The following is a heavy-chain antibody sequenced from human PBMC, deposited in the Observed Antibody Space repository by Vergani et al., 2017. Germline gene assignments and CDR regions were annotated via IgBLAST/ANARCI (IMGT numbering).Heavy chain of an antibody. D-gene: IGHD2-15*01. CDR3: ARGAGYCSGGSCYSGWFDP. CDR1: GYSFTSYW. J-gene: IGHJ5*02. V-gene: IGHV5-51*01. Sequence: EVQLVPSGAEVKKPGESLKISCKGSGYSFTSYWIGWVRQMPGKGLEWMGIIYPGDSDTRYSPSFQGQVTISADKSISTAYLQWSSLKASDTAMYYCARGAGYCSGGSCYSGWFDPWGQGTLVTVSS. CDR2: IYPGDSDT.